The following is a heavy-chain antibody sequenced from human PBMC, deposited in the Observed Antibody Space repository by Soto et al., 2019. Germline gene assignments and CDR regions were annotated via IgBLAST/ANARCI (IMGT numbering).Heavy chain of an antibody. CDR1: GFTVSSNY. Sequence: EVQLVESGGGLIQPGGSLRLSCAATGFTVSSNYMSWVRQAPGKGLEWVSVIYSGGSTYYADSVKGRFTISRDNSKNTLYLQMNSLRAEDTAVYYCARSPMGATYFDYWGQGTLVTVSS. D-gene: IGHD1-26*01. V-gene: IGHV3-53*01. CDR2: IYSGGST. J-gene: IGHJ4*02. CDR3: ARSPMGATYFDY.